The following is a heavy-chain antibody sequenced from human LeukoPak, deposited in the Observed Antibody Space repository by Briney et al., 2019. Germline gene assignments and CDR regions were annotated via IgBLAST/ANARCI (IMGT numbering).Heavy chain of an antibody. CDR3: AKEFAAWNGPYYFDY. CDR2: ISGSGGST. D-gene: IGHD1-1*01. J-gene: IGHJ4*02. Sequence: GGSLRLSCAVSGFTFSSYAMSWVRQAPGKGLEWVSAISGSGGSTYYADSVKGRFTISRDNSKNTLYLQMNSLRAEDTAVYYCAKEFAAWNGPYYFDYWGQGTLVTVSS. V-gene: IGHV3-23*01. CDR1: GFTFSSYA.